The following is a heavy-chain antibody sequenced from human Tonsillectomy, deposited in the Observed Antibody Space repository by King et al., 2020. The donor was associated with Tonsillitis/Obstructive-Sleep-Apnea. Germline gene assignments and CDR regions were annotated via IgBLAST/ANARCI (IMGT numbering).Heavy chain of an antibody. J-gene: IGHJ3*02. CDR2: MYYSGST. CDR1: GGSISSYS. D-gene: IGHD2-8*01. Sequence: QLQESGPGLVKPSETLSLTCTVSGGSISSYSWSWIRPPPGKGLEWIGYMYYSGSTNYNPSLKSRVTISVDTSKNQFSLKLSSVTAADTAVYYCARDMVLEAGGDAFDIWGQGTMVTVSS. CDR3: ARDMVLEAGGDAFDI. V-gene: IGHV4-59*01.